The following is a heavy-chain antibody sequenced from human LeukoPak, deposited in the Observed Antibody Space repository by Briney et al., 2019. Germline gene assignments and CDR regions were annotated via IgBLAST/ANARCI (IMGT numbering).Heavy chain of an antibody. Sequence: PGGSLRLSCSASGXTFSSFAMHWVRQAPGKGLEHVSAISSSGSNTYYADSVKGRFTISRDNSKNTLDLQMSSLRPEDTAIYHCVKGGVYSSGALDYWGQGTLVTVSS. D-gene: IGHD5-18*01. V-gene: IGHV3-64D*09. J-gene: IGHJ4*02. CDR2: ISSSGSNT. CDR1: GXTFSSFA. CDR3: VKGGVYSSGALDY.